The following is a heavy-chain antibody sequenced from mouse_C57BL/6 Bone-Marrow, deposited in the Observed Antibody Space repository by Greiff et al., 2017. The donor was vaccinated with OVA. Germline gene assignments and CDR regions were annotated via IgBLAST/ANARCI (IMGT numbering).Heavy chain of an antibody. Sequence: QVHVKQSGAELVKPGASVKLSCKASGYTFTSYWMHWVKQRPGQGLEWIGMIHPNSGSTNYNEKFKSKATLTVDKSSSTAYMQLSSLTSEDSAVYYCARSDGSSYDFDYWGQGTTLTVSS. J-gene: IGHJ2*01. V-gene: IGHV1-64*01. CDR2: IHPNSGST. D-gene: IGHD1-1*01. CDR3: ARSDGSSYDFDY. CDR1: GYTFTSYW.